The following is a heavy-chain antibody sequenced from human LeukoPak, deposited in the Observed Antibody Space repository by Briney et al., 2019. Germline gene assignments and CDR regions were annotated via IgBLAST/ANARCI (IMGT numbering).Heavy chain of an antibody. CDR1: GFTFSTYG. CDR2: ISGSGYST. J-gene: IGHJ4*02. CDR3: AKDFSQEGTHSVDY. Sequence: GGSLRLSCAASGFTFSTYGMSWVRQAPGKGLEWVSFISGSGYSTYYADSVKGRFTISRDNSKNTLYLQMNSLRAEDTAVYYCAKDFSQEGTHSVDYWGQGALVTVSS. V-gene: IGHV3-23*01. D-gene: IGHD2/OR15-2a*01.